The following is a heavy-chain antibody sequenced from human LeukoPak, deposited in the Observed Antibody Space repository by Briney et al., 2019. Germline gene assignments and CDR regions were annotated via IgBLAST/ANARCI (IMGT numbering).Heavy chain of an antibody. CDR2: IYTNKNT. J-gene: IGHJ2*01. D-gene: IGHD4-17*01. CDR1: GGSFSSYY. CDR3: ARENGDPVRCFDL. Sequence: SSETLSLTCTVSGGSFSSYYWSWIRQPAGKGLEWIGRIYTNKNTNYNPSLKSRVTMSVDTSKNQLSLKLSSVTAADTAVYYCARENGDPVRCFDLWGRGTLVTVSP. V-gene: IGHV4-4*07.